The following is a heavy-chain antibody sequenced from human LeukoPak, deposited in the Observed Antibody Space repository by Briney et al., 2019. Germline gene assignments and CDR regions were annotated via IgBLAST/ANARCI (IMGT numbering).Heavy chain of an antibody. D-gene: IGHD2-21*02. J-gene: IGHJ3*02. CDR3: AREVGGGDRSAFDI. Sequence: SETLSLTCTVSGGSISSSSYYWGWIRQPPGKGLEWIGSIYYSGSTNYNPSLKSRVTISVDTSKNQFSLKLSSVTAADTAVYYCAREVGGGDRSAFDIWGQGTMVTVSS. V-gene: IGHV4-39*07. CDR2: IYYSGST. CDR1: GGSISSSSYY.